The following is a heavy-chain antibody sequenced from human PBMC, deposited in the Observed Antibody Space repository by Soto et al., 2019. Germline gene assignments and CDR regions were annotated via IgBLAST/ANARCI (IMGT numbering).Heavy chain of an antibody. Sequence: GGSLRLSCAASGFTVSSNYVSWVRQAPGKGLEWVSVIYSGGSTYYADSVKGRFTISRDNSKNTLYLQMNSLRAEDTAVYYCARDLAVAGTSASDYWGQGTLVTVSS. V-gene: IGHV3-66*01. CDR2: IYSGGST. D-gene: IGHD6-19*01. CDR1: GFTVSSNY. J-gene: IGHJ4*02. CDR3: ARDLAVAGTSASDY.